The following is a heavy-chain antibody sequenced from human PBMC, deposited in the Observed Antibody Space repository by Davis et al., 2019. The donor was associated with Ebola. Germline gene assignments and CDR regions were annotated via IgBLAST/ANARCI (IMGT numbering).Heavy chain of an antibody. CDR2: IYISGST. CDR3: ARGSFYSHYMDV. CDR1: GGSMINYY. Sequence: PGGSLRLSCTISGGSMINYYWSWIRKPAGKELEWIGRIYISGSTNYNPSLKSRVTMSVDTSKDQFSLKLSSVTATDTAVYYCARGSFYSHYMDVWGKGTPVTVSS. J-gene: IGHJ6*03. V-gene: IGHV4-4*07.